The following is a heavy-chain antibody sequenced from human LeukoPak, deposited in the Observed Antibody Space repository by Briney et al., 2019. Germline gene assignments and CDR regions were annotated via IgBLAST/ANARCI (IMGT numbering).Heavy chain of an antibody. CDR1: GFTFSDYW. D-gene: IGHD4-23*01. CDR3: ASPPHYGGNDYFDY. V-gene: IGHV3-7*03. CDR2: IKQDGSQT. Sequence: PGGSLRLSCATSGFTFSDYWMNWFRQPPGKGPEWVAIIKQDGSQTHYVDFVKGRFTISRDNDKSSLFLQMNSLRAEDTAVYYCASPPHYGGNDYFDYWGQGTLVTVSS. J-gene: IGHJ4*02.